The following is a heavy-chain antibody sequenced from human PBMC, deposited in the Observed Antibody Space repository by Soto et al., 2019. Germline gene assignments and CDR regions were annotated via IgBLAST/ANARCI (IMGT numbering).Heavy chain of an antibody. Sequence: PSETLSLTCTLSGSSISSSSYYWCWIRQPPGKGLGLIGSSYYRASTSSTPSLKSRVTLSVDTSKNQFSLKLSSVTDADTAVYYSARPLRSGGLVLGSDSGWLDPWGKGTLVTVCS. CDR3: ARPLRSGGLVLGSDSGWLDP. D-gene: IGHD6-19*01. J-gene: IGHJ5*02. CDR1: GSSISSSSYY. V-gene: IGHV4-39*01. CDR2: SYYRAST.